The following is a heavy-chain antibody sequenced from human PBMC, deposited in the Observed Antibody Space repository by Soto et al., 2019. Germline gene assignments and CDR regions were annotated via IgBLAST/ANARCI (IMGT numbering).Heavy chain of an antibody. V-gene: IGHV4-39*01. J-gene: IGHJ4*02. Sequence: QLQLQESGPGLVKPSETLSLTCTVSGGSISSSSYYWGWIRQPPGKGLEWIGSIYYSGSTYYNPSLKSRVTISVDTSKNQFSLKLSSVTAADTAVFYCARLAKSITIFGVVTTDYWGQGTLVTVSS. CDR1: GGSISSSSYY. CDR2: IYYSGST. CDR3: ARLAKSITIFGVVTTDY. D-gene: IGHD3-3*01.